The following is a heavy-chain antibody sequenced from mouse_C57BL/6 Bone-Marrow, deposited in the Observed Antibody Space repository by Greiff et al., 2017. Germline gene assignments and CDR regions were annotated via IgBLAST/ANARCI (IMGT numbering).Heavy chain of an antibody. CDR1: GFSLTSYG. CDR3: AKNWRGRYWYFDV. Sequence: VQLQESGPGLVQPSQSLSITCTVSGFSLTSYGVHWVRQSPGKGLEWLGVIWRGGSTDYNAAFMSRLSITNDNSKSQVFFKMNSLQADDTAIYYCAKNWRGRYWYFDVWGTGTTVTVSS. V-gene: IGHV2-5*01. J-gene: IGHJ1*03. CDR2: IWRGGST.